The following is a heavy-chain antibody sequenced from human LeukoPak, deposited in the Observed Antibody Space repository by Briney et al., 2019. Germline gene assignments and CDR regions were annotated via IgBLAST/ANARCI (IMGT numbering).Heavy chain of an antibody. V-gene: IGHV4-59*08. Sequence: PSETLSLTCTVSGGSISSYYWSWIRQPPGKGLEWIGYIYYSGSTNYNPSLKSRVTISVDTSKNQFSLKLSSVTAADTAVYYCARHGTYGDYGNWFDPWGQGTLVTVSS. CDR3: ARHGTYGDYGNWFDP. D-gene: IGHD4-17*01. J-gene: IGHJ5*02. CDR1: GGSISSYY. CDR2: IYYSGST.